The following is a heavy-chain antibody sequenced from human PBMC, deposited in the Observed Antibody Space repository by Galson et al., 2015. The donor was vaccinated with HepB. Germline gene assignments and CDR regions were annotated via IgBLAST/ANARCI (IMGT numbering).Heavy chain of an antibody. CDR3: ARHHYYDSSGYYVEDAFDI. J-gene: IGHJ3*02. CDR2: IYPGDSDT. D-gene: IGHD3-22*01. CDR1: GSSFTSYW. Sequence: QSGAEVKKPGESLRISCKGSGSSFTSYWISWVRQMPGKGLEWMGIIYPGDSDTRYSPPFQGQVTISADKSISTAYLQWSSLKASDTAMYYCARHHYYDSSGYYVEDAFDIWGQGTMVTVSS. V-gene: IGHV5-51*01.